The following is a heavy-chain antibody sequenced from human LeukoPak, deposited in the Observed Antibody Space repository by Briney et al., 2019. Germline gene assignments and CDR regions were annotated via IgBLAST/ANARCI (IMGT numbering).Heavy chain of an antibody. J-gene: IGHJ4*02. CDR3: ATDDSSGFYLGAVNY. CDR1: GCTFTGYY. D-gene: IGHD3-22*01. V-gene: IGHV1-2*02. Sequence: ASVKVSCKASGCTFTGYYMYWVRQAPGQGLEWMGWINPNSGAIHYAQKFQGRVTMTRDTSIRTAYMELSRLTSDDTAVYYCATDDSSGFYLGAVNYWGQGTRVTVSS. CDR2: INPNSGAI.